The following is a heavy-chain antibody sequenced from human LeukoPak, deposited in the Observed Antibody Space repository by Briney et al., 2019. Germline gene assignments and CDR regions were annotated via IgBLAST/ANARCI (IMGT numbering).Heavy chain of an antibody. J-gene: IGHJ4*02. Sequence: PGGSLRLSCAASGFTVSNNYMSWVRQAPGKGLEWVSVIYSGGSTYYADSVKGRFTISRDNSKNTLYLQMNSLRAEDTAVYYCAKDRRLGELSLFGYFDYWGQGTLVTVSS. CDR2: IYSGGST. CDR3: AKDRRLGELSLFGYFDY. CDR1: GFTVSNNY. D-gene: IGHD3-16*02. V-gene: IGHV3-53*01.